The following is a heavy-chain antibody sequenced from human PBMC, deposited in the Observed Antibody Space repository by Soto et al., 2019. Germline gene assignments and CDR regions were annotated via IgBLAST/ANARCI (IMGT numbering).Heavy chain of an antibody. Sequence: QVQLVQSGAEVRKPGSSVKVSCKASGVDFSGLGLGWVRQAPGQGLEWMGGIVPMLGIGSYAEKFRGRVPITADESTSTAYLELRSLTSTDTAVYYCAGDLGVSVRDYWGQGTPVIVSS. D-gene: IGHD2-8*01. J-gene: IGHJ4*02. CDR3: AGDLGVSVRDY. CDR1: GVDFSGLG. CDR2: IVPMLGIG. V-gene: IGHV1-69*01.